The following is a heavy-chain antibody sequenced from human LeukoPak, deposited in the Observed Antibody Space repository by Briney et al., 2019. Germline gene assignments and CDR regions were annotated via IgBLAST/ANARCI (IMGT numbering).Heavy chain of an antibody. CDR2: INPNSGGT. CDR1: GFSFSSYG. CDR3: ARDLGAYIDY. V-gene: IGHV1-2*02. D-gene: IGHD1-26*01. Sequence: PGRSLRLSCAASGFSFSSYGMHWVRQAPGQGLEWMGWINPNSGGTNYAQKFQGRVTMTRDTSISTAYMELSRLRYDDTAVYYCARDLGAYIDYWGQGTLVTVSS. J-gene: IGHJ4*02.